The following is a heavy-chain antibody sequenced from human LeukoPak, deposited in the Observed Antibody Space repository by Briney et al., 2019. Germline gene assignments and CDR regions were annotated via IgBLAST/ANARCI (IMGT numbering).Heavy chain of an antibody. CDR2: IHYSGST. CDR1: GGSISNYY. D-gene: IGHD1-14*01. V-gene: IGHV4-59*12. CDR3: ARDFLLIPLGANRKPYYYMDV. Sequence: PSETLSLTCTVSGGSISNYYWSWIRQPPGKGLEWIGYIHYSGSTNYNPSLKSRVTMSVDTSKNQFFLRLSSVTAADTAVYYCARDFLLIPLGANRKPYYYMDVWGKGTTVTVSS. J-gene: IGHJ6*03.